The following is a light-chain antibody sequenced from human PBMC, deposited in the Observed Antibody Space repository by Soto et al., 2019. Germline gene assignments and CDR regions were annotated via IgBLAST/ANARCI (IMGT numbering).Light chain of an antibody. CDR1: QSLTNNY. CDR3: QQYGSSSWT. J-gene: IGKJ1*01. V-gene: IGKV3-20*01. CDR2: GAS. Sequence: IVLPQSPVALSFSAAERATLSCMASQSLTNNYFAWYQQKPGRALRLLIDGASTRATGIPDRFSGSGSGTEFTLTISRLEPEDFAVYYCQQYGSSSWTFGQGTKWIS.